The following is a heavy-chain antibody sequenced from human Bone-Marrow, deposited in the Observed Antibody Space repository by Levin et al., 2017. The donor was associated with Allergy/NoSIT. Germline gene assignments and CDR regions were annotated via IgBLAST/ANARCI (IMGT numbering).Heavy chain of an antibody. J-gene: IGHJ4*02. Sequence: GESLKISCAASGFTFSSYAMHWVRQAPGKGLEWVAVISYDGSNKYYADSVKGRFTISRDNSKNTLYLQMNSLRAEDTAVYYCARSTYYDFWSGPDYWGQGTLVTVSS. CDR3: ARSTYYDFWSGPDY. CDR1: GFTFSSYA. D-gene: IGHD3-3*01. V-gene: IGHV3-30*04. CDR2: ISYDGSNK.